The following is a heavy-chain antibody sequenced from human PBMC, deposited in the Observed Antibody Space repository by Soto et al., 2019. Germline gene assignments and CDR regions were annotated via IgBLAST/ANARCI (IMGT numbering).Heavy chain of an antibody. CDR3: WHTSTNDGVDF. CDR1: GFDFSTYA. J-gene: IGHJ1*01. D-gene: IGHD2-21*01. V-gene: IGHV3-23*01. CDR2: ISGNGDTT. Sequence: VQLLESGGDLVQPGGSLRVSCAASGFDFSTYAMTWVRQTPGKGLEWVSSISGNGDTTYYADSLKGRFSISRDNFNNTLYLQMTNLRAEGTAIYFYWHTSTNDGVDFWGQGTLVTVSS.